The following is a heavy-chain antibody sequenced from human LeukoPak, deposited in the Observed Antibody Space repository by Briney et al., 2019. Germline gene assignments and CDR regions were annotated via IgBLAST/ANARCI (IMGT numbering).Heavy chain of an antibody. CDR3: ARSVGGVIADALNI. Sequence: GGSLRLSCAASGFTLSSYAMSWVRQAPGKGLEWVSDISANGGNTYYADSVKGRFTISRDNSKNTLYLHMDSLRVEDTATYCFARSVGGVIADALNIGGQGTMTTVS. J-gene: IGHJ3*02. V-gene: IGHV3-23*01. D-gene: IGHD3-16*02. CDR2: ISANGGNT. CDR1: GFTLSSYA.